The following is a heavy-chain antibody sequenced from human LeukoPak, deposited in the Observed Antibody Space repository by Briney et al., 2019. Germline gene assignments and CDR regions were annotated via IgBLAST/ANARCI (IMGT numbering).Heavy chain of an antibody. Sequence: SVKVSCKASGGTFSSYAISWVRQAPGQGLEWMGRIIPIFGTANYAQKFQGRVTITADESTSTAYMELSSLRSEDTAVYYCARKLGYCSSTSCYTIFDYWGQGTLVTVSS. V-gene: IGHV1-69*15. J-gene: IGHJ4*02. CDR3: ARKLGYCSSTSCYTIFDY. CDR1: GGTFSSYA. CDR2: IIPIFGTA. D-gene: IGHD2-2*02.